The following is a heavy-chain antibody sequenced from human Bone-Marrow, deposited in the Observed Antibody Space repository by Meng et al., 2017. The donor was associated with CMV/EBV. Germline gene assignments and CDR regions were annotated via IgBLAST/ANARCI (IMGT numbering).Heavy chain of an antibody. V-gene: IGHV4-34*01. J-gene: IGHJ6*02. Sequence: SETLSLTCAVYGGSFSGYYWSWIRQPPGKGLEWIGEINHSGSTNYNPSLKSRVTISVDTSKNQFSLKLSSVTAADTAVYYCARGGYCSSTSCYRGVVRSYYYYGMGVWGQGTTVTVSS. CDR2: INHSGST. CDR1: GGSFSGYY. CDR3: ARGGYCSSTSCYRGVVRSYYYYGMGV. D-gene: IGHD2-2*02.